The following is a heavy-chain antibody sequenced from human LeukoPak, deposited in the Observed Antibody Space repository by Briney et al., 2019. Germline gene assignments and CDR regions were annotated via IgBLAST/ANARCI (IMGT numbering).Heavy chain of an antibody. D-gene: IGHD5-24*01. CDR1: GGSISSYY. J-gene: IGHJ4*02. V-gene: IGHV4-59*12. CDR2: IYYSGST. Sequence: SETLSLTCTVSGGSISSYYWSWIRQPPGKGLEWIGYIYYSGSTNYNPSLKSRVTISVDTSKNQFSLKLSSATAADTAVYYCATRTGIRWLQGVVDYWGQGTLVTVSS. CDR3: ATRTGIRWLQGVVDY.